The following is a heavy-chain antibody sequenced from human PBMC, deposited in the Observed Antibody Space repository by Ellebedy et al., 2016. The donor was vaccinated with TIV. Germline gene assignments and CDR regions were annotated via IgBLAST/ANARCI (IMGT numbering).Heavy chain of an antibody. CDR2: IYAGGTT. CDR1: GVTVSNNY. Sequence: GGSLRLXCAASGVTVSNNYMSWVRQAPGRGLEWVSVIYAGGTTDYVASVKGRFSISRDTSKNTLFLQMNSLRADDTAIYYCAVGRPNYGDFPSWGQGTLVTVSS. V-gene: IGHV3-53*01. CDR3: AVGRPNYGDFPS. J-gene: IGHJ5*02. D-gene: IGHD4-17*01.